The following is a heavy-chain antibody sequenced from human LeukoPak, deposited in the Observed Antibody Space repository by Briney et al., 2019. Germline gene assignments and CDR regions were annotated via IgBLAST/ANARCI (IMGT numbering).Heavy chain of an antibody. CDR1: GFTFSSYG. CDR3: AKQPFIAAAGTFDY. J-gene: IGHJ4*02. D-gene: IGHD6-13*01. Sequence: GGSLRLSCAASGFTFSSYGMHWVRQAPGKGLEWVAVIWYDGSNKYYADSVKGRFTISRDNSKNTLYLQMNSLRAEDTAVYYRAKQPFIAAAGTFDYWGQGTLVTVSS. CDR2: IWYDGSNK. V-gene: IGHV3-33*06.